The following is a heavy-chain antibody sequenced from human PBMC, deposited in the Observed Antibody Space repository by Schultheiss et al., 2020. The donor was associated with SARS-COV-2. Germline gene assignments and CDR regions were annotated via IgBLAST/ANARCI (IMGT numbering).Heavy chain of an antibody. CDR2: IYSGGNT. J-gene: IGHJ6*02. D-gene: IGHD2-2*01. CDR3: VRDGPAASYGMDV. V-gene: IGHV3-66*01. Sequence: LSLTCAASGLTVSNNYMTWVRQAPGKGLEWVSVIYSGGNTHYADSVRGRFIISRDNSKNTLYLQMTSLRVEDTAMYYCVRDGPAASYGMDVWGQGTTVTVSS. CDR1: GLTVSNNY.